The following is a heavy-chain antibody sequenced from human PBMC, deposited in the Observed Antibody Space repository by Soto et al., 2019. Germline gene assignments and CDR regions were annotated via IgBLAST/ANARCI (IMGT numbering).Heavy chain of an antibody. D-gene: IGHD3-22*01. Sequence: PGGSLRLSCAVSGFSFSDYYMNWIRQAPGKGLEWLSYISSTATYTNYADSVRGRFTISRDSAKNSPYLDMNGLRAEDTAVYYCARARLVVEGRFEYWGQGTLVTVSS. CDR1: GFSFSDYY. V-gene: IGHV3-11*06. CDR2: ISSTATYT. CDR3: ARARLVVEGRFEY. J-gene: IGHJ4*02.